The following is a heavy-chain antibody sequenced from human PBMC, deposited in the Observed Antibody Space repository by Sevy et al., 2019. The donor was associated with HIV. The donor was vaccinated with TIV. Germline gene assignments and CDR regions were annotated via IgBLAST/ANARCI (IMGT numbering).Heavy chain of an antibody. CDR3: ARDLISGSYSQSLDY. CDR1: GFTFSDYA. D-gene: IGHD1-26*01. CDR2: IWYDGSNK. J-gene: IGHJ4*02. V-gene: IGHV3-30*02. Sequence: GGSLRLSCAASGFTFSDYAIHWVRQAPGKGLEWVAFIWYDGSNKYYTDFVKGRFAISRDNSKNTLYLQMDSLRVEDTAVYYCARDLISGSYSQSLDYWGQGTLVTVSS.